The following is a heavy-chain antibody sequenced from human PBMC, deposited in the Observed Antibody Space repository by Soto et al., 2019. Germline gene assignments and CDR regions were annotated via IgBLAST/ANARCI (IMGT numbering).Heavy chain of an antibody. D-gene: IGHD3-10*01. V-gene: IGHV1-69*01. CDR2: IIPIFGTA. J-gene: IGHJ5*02. Sequence: QVQLVQSGAEVKKPGSSVNVSCKASGGTFSSYAISWVRQAPGQGLEWMGGIIPIFGTANYAQKFQGRVTITADESTSTAYMELSSLRSEDTAVYYCARDHYYGSGPGRVWFDPWGQGTLVTVSS. CDR3: ARDHYYGSGPGRVWFDP. CDR1: GGTFSSYA.